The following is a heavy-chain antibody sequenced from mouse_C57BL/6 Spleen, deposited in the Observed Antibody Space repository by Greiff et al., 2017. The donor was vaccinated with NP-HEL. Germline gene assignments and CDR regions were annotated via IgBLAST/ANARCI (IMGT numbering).Heavy chain of an antibody. D-gene: IGHD4-1*01. J-gene: IGHJ3*01. CDR1: GYSFTSYY. CDR2: IYPGSGNT. CDR3: ARLGNWDGGFAY. V-gene: IGHV1-66*01. Sequence: QVQLQQSGPELVKPGASVKISCKASGYSFTSYYIHWVKQRPGQGLEWIGWIYPGSGNTKYNEKFKGKATLTADTSSSTAYMQLSSLTSEDSAVYYCARLGNWDGGFAYWGQGTLVTVSA.